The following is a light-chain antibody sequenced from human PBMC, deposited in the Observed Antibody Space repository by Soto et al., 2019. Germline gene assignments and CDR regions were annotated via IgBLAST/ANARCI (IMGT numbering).Light chain of an antibody. CDR2: GAS. V-gene: IGKV3-15*01. CDR3: REYNNWGAYS. Sequence: EIVMTQSPATLSVSPGERATLSCRASQSVSSNLAWYQQKPGQAPRLLIYGASTRATGIPARFSGSGSGTEVAVSIRSLQAEDFGRGWWREYNNWGAYSFGQGSKGEVK. J-gene: IGKJ2*03. CDR1: QSVSSN.